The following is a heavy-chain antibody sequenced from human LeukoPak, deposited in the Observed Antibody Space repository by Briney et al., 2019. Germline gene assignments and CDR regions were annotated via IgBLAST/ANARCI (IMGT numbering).Heavy chain of an antibody. J-gene: IGHJ4*02. V-gene: IGHV1-18*04. D-gene: IGHD6-19*01. CDR3: ARESNSGWYRNIDY. CDR1: GYTFTGYY. CDR2: ISAYNGNT. Sequence: ASVKVSCKASGYTFTGYYMHWVREAPGQGLEWMGWISAYNGNTNYAQKLQGRVTMTTDTSTSTAYMELRSLRSDDTAVYYCARESNSGWYRNIDYWGQGTLVTVSS.